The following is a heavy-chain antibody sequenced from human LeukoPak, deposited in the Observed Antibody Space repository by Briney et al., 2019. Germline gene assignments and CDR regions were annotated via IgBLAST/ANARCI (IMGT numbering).Heavy chain of an antibody. CDR2: VRARGEGGTS. Sequence: GGSLRLSCTASGFSCTNAWMTWVRQAPWKGLEWVGRVRARGEGGTSDYAAPVKGRFTISRDDSIDTLYLHMDSLKSEDTAVYYCTTDRREAENYWGPGTLVTVSS. V-gene: IGHV3-15*01. J-gene: IGHJ4*02. CDR3: TTDRREAENY. D-gene: IGHD1-26*01. CDR1: GFSCTNAW.